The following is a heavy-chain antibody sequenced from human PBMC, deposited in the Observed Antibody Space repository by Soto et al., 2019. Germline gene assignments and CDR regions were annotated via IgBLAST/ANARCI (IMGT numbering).Heavy chain of an antibody. Sequence: GSLRLSCAASGFTFSNAWMSWVRQAPWKGLEWVGRIKSKTDGGTTDYAAPVKGRFTISRDDSKNTLYLQMNSLKTEDTAVYYCTTAGGGSYGYYYYGMDVWGQGTTVTVSS. CDR3: TTAGGGSYGYYYYGMDV. V-gene: IGHV3-15*01. CDR1: GFTFSNAW. CDR2: IKSKTDGGTT. D-gene: IGHD1-26*01. J-gene: IGHJ6*02.